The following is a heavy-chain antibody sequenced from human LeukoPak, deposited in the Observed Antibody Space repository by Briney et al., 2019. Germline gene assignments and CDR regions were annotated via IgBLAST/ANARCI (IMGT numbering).Heavy chain of an antibody. V-gene: IGHV3-23*01. CDR3: AIDSGDFWSGYFLGSYFFDY. Sequence: PGGSLRLSCAASGFTFSSYAMSWVRQAPGKGLEWVSAISGSGGSTYYADSVKGRFTISRDNSKNTLYLQMNSLRAEDTAVYYCAIDSGDFWSGYFLGSYFFDYWGQGTLVTVSS. CDR1: GFTFSSYA. J-gene: IGHJ4*02. CDR2: ISGSGGST. D-gene: IGHD3-3*01.